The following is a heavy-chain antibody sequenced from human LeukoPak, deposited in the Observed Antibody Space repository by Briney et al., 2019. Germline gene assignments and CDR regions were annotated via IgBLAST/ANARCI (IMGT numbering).Heavy chain of an antibody. V-gene: IGHV3-48*03. CDR1: GFTFSSYE. J-gene: IGHJ3*02. CDR3: AREYCSGGRCSDAFDI. D-gene: IGHD2-15*01. CDR2: ISSSGSTI. Sequence: GGSLRLSCAASGFTFSSYEMNWVRQAPGKGLEWISYISSSGSTIYYADSVKGRFTISRNNAKNSLYLQMNSLRAEDTALYYCAREYCSGGRCSDAFDIWGQGTMVTVSS.